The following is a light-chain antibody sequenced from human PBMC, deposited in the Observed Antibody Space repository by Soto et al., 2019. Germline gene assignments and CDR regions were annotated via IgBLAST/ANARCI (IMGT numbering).Light chain of an antibody. V-gene: IGLV2-14*01. CDR3: VSFTSSTTYV. Sequence: QSALAQPASVSDSPGQSITISCTVTSSDVGGSNHVSWYQQHPGKAPKLMIYDVTNRPSGVSNRFSGSKSGSTASLIISGLQAEDEADYYCVSFTSSTTYVFGTGTKVTAL. J-gene: IGLJ1*01. CDR2: DVT. CDR1: SSDVGGSNH.